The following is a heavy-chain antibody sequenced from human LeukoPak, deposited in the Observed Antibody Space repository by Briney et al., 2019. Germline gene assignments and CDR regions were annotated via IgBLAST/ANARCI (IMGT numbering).Heavy chain of an antibody. V-gene: IGHV4-31*03. Sequence: SETLSLTCTVSGGSISSGGYYWSWIRQHPGKGLEWIGYIYYSGSTYYNPSLKSRVTISVDTSKNQFSLKLSSVTAADTAVYYCARSPLWFGEFPGAFDIWGQGTMVTVSS. D-gene: IGHD3-10*01. CDR1: GGSISSGGYY. J-gene: IGHJ3*02. CDR2: IYYSGST. CDR3: ARSPLWFGEFPGAFDI.